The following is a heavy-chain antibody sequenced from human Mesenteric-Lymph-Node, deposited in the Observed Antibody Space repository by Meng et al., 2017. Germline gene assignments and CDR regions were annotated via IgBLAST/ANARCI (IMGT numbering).Heavy chain of an antibody. J-gene: IGHJ3*02. Sequence: GGSLRLSCVASGFTFSSYAVSWVRQAPGKGLEWVSGISSGAAGIFYADSVKGRFTISRDNSKNTLYLQMNSLRAEDTAVYYCAKDVGGYYPDALDIWGQGTMVTVSS. V-gene: IGHV3-23*01. CDR3: AKDVGGYYPDALDI. CDR2: ISSGAAGI. D-gene: IGHD3-22*01. CDR1: GFTFSSYA.